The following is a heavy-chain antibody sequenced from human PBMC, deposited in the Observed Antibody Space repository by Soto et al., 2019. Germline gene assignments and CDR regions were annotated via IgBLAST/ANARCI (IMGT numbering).Heavy chain of an antibody. D-gene: IGHD6-6*01. J-gene: IGHJ4*02. CDR2: ISYDGSNK. Sequence: GGSLRLSCAASGFTFSSYAMHWVRQAPGKGLEWVAVISYDGSNKYYADSVKGRFTISRDNSKNTLYLQMNSLRAEDTAVYYCASIPGLYSSSGPLDYWGQGTLVTVSS. V-gene: IGHV3-30-3*01. CDR1: GFTFSSYA. CDR3: ASIPGLYSSSGPLDY.